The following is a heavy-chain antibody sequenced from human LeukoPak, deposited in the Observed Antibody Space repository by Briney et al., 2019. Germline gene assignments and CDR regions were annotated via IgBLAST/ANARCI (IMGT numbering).Heavy chain of an antibody. CDR1: GFTFSRYG. J-gene: IGHJ4*02. Sequence: GGTLRLSCAGSGFTFSRYGMSWVRQAPGKGLEWVSVIYSGGSTYYADSVKGRFTVSRDNSKNTLYLQMNSLRAEDTAVYYCARGSDYWGQGTLVTVSS. V-gene: IGHV3-53*01. CDR2: IYSGGST. CDR3: ARGSDY.